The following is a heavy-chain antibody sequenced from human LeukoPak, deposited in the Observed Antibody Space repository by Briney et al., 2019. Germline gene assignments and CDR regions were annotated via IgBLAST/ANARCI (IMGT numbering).Heavy chain of an antibody. CDR2: INHSGST. V-gene: IGHV4-34*01. D-gene: IGHD4-17*01. CDR3: ARGGPMTTVTTNFDY. Sequence: SETLSLTCAVYGGSFSGYYWSWIRQPPGKGLEWIGEINHSGSTNYNPSLKSRVTMSVDTSKNQFSLKLSSVTAADTAVYYCARGGPMTTVTTNFDYWGQGTLVTVSS. CDR1: GGSFSGYY. J-gene: IGHJ4*02.